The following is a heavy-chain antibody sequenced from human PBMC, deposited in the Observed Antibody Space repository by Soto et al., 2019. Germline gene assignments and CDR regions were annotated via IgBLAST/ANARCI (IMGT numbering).Heavy chain of an antibody. J-gene: IGHJ5*02. CDR1: GFTFSSYS. CDR3: ARPDCGGDCYSRGWFDP. CDR2: ISSSSSTI. V-gene: IGHV3-48*02. D-gene: IGHD2-21*02. Sequence: EVQLVESGGGLVQPGGSLRLSCAASGFTFSSYSMNWVRQAPGKGLEWVSYISSSSSTIYYSDSVKGRFTTSRDNAKNXLYLQMNRLRDEDTAVYYCARPDCGGDCYSRGWFDPWGQGTLVTVSS.